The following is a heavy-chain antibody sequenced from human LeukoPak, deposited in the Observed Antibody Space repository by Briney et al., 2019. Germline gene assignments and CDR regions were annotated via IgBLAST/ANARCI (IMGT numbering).Heavy chain of an antibody. D-gene: IGHD2-2*01. V-gene: IGHV4-34*01. Sequence: SETLSLTCAVYGGSFSGYYWSWIRQPPGKGLEWIGYIYYSGSTYYNPSLKSRVTISVDTSKNQFSLKLSSVTAADTAVYYCARVIVVVPAALEAFDPWGQGTLVTVSS. CDR3: ARVIVVVPAALEAFDP. CDR2: IYYSGST. J-gene: IGHJ5*02. CDR1: GGSFSGYY.